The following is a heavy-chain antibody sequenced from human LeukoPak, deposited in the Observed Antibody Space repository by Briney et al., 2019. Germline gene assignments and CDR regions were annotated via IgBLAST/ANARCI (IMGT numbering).Heavy chain of an antibody. J-gene: IGHJ5*02. Sequence: GGTLRLSCAASGITFGNNWMHWGRQGPGPGLGWISRINIDGGGAIYADSVKGRFTVSRDNAKNTLYLQMNSLRAEDTAVYYCARDVPHNWFDSWGQGTLVTVSS. CDR2: INIDGGGA. V-gene: IGHV3-74*01. CDR3: ARDVPHNWFDS. CDR1: GITFGNNW.